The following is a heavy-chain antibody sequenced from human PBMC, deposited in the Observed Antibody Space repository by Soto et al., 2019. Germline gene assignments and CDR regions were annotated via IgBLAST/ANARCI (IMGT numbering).Heavy chain of an antibody. D-gene: IGHD3-3*01. V-gene: IGHV4-34*01. J-gene: IGHJ4*02. CDR3: AIGTIFGVVPDY. Sequence: SETLSLTCAVYGGSFSGYYWSWIRQPPGKGLEWIGEINHSGSTNYNPSLKSRVTISVDTSKNQFSLKLSSVTAADTAVYYCAIGTIFGVVPDYWGQGTLVTVSS. CDR2: INHSGST. CDR1: GGSFSGYY.